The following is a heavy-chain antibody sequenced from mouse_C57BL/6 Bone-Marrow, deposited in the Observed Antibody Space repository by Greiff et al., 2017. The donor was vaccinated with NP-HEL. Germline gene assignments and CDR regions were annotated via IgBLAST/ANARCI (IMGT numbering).Heavy chain of an antibody. CDR2: IRNKANNHAT. D-gene: IGHD2-3*01. Sequence: EVQLVESGGGLVQPGGSMKLSCAASGFTFSDAWMDWVRQSPEKGLEWVAEIRNKANNHATYYAESVKGRFTISRDDSKSSVYLQMNSLRAEDTGIYYCTSTYDGYYVGFAYWGQGTLVTVSA. J-gene: IGHJ3*01. CDR3: TSTYDGYYVGFAY. CDR1: GFTFSDAW. V-gene: IGHV6-6*01.